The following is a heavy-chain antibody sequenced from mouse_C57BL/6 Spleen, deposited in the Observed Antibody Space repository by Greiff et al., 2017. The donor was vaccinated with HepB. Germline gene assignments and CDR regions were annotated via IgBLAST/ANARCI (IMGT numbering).Heavy chain of an antibody. CDR1: GYTFTDYN. CDR2: INPNNGGT. V-gene: IGHV1-18*01. CDR3: ARRSFYYYAMDY. Sequence: VQLKESGPELVKPGASVKIPCKASGYTFTDYNMDWVKQSHGKSLEWIGDINPNNGGTNYNQKFKGKATLTVDKSSSTAYMELRSLTSEDTAVYYCARRSFYYYAMDYWGQGTSVTVSS. J-gene: IGHJ4*01.